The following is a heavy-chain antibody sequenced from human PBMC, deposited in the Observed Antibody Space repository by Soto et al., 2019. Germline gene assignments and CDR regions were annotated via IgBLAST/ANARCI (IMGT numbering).Heavy chain of an antibody. V-gene: IGHV4-59*01. CDR3: ARDRSTYGGGGTGEVKENWFDP. CDR2: AYYSGDT. CDR1: GGSIIRYY. Sequence: PAETLSLTCSVSGGSIIRYYCICVRHPPCKGLEWIGYAYYSGDTGYNPSLQSRVTMAVDTSKNQVSLKLTSVTAADTAVYYCARDRSTYGGGGTGEVKENWFDPWGQGALVTVSS. J-gene: IGHJ5*02. D-gene: IGHD2-8*01.